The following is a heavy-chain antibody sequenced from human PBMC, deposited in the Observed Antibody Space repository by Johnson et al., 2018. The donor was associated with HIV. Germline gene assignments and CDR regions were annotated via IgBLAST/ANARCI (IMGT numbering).Heavy chain of an antibody. Sequence: QVQLVESGGGVVQPGRSLRLSCAASGFTFSSYAMHWVRQAPGKGLEWVAVISYDGSNKYYADSVKGRFTISRDNSKNTLYLQMNSLRAEDTAVYYCAKDLHSGYSAFDIWGQGTMVTVSS. D-gene: IGHD3-22*01. CDR1: GFTFSSYA. J-gene: IGHJ3*02. V-gene: IGHV3-30-3*01. CDR2: ISYDGSNK. CDR3: AKDLHSGYSAFDI.